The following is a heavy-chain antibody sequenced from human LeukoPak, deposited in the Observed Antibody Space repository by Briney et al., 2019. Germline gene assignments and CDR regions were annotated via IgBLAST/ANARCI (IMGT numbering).Heavy chain of an antibody. J-gene: IGHJ2*01. CDR3: VTTWGAHYWYFDL. CDR1: GFTFSDYY. Sequence: KPGGSLRLSCAASGFTFSDYYMSWIRQAPGQGLEWVSYIGNSVSGSTIYYADSMKGRFTISRDNAKNSLYLQMNSLRAEDTAVYYCVTTWGAHYWYFDLWGRGALVTVSS. CDR2: IGNSVSGSTI. V-gene: IGHV3-11*04. D-gene: IGHD1-26*01.